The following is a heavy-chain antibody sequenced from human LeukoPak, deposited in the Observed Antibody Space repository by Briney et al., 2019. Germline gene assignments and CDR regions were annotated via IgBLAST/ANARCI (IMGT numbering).Heavy chain of an antibody. CDR3: VKGYYDSSGGYFDY. D-gene: IGHD3-22*01. J-gene: IGHJ4*02. CDR1: GFTFSNYG. Sequence: PGGSLRLSCVASGFTFSNYGMHWVRQAPGKGLEWVAVISYDRSKKYYADSVKGRFTISRDNSKNTLYLQMNSLRPEDTAVYSCVKGYYDSSGGYFDYWGQGTLVTVSS. CDR2: ISYDRSKK. V-gene: IGHV3-30*18.